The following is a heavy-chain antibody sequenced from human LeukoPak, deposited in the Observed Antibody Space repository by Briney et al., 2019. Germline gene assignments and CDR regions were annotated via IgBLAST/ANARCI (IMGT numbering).Heavy chain of an antibody. CDR2: INDSGGRT. Sequence: GGSLRLSCAASGFTFSSYGMSWVRQGPGKGLEWVSSINDSGGRTYYADSVKGRFTISRDNSKNTLYLQMNSLRAEDTAVYYCAKRGYDILTGGYYFDYWGQGTLVTVSS. J-gene: IGHJ4*02. D-gene: IGHD3-9*01. V-gene: IGHV3-23*01. CDR3: AKRGYDILTGGYYFDY. CDR1: GFTFSSYG.